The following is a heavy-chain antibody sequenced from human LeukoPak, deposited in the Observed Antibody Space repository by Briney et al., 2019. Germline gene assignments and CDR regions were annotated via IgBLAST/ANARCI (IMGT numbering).Heavy chain of an antibody. CDR1: EFTFSVYT. J-gene: IGHJ4*02. CDR2: ISSSSNYI. Sequence: PGGSLRLSCAASEFTFSVYTINWVRQAPGKGLEWVSSISSSSNYIYYADSVKGRFTISRDNAKNSLYLQMNSLRAEDTAVYYCARRGVLSGYSGYGGTDYWGQGTLVTVSS. D-gene: IGHD5-12*01. CDR3: ARRGVLSGYSGYGGTDY. V-gene: IGHV3-21*01.